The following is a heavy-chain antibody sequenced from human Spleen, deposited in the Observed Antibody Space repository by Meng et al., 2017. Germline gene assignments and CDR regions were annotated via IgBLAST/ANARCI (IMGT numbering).Heavy chain of an antibody. V-gene: IGHV1-69*06. Sequence: SVKVSCKASGGTFSSYAISWVRQAPGQGLEWMGGIIPIFGTANYAQKFQGRVTITADKSTSTAYLELSSLRSENTAVYYCAREGRSGGDAFDIWGHGTMVTVSS. CDR2: IIPIFGTA. CDR1: GGTFSSYA. CDR3: AREGRSGGDAFDI. D-gene: IGHD3-16*01. J-gene: IGHJ3*02.